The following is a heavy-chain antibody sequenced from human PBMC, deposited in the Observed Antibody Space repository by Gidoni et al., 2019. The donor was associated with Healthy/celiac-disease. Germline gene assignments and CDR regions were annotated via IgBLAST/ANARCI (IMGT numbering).Heavy chain of an antibody. CDR3: ARDPTLRYFDWLRPVGHDWFDP. CDR2: ISAYNGNT. D-gene: IGHD3-9*01. V-gene: IGHV1-18*01. J-gene: IGHJ5*02. CDR1: GYTFTSYG. Sequence: QVQLVQSGAEVKKPGASVKVSCKASGYTFTSYGISWVRQAPGQGLEWMGWISAYNGNTNYAQKLQGRVTMTTDASTSTAYMELRSLRSDDTAVYYCARDPTLRYFDWLRPVGHDWFDPWGQGTLVTVSS.